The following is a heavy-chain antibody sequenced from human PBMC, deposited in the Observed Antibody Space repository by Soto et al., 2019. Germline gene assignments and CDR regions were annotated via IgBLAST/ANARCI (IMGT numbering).Heavy chain of an antibody. CDR2: IYYSGST. V-gene: IGHV4-59*01. D-gene: IGHD2-15*01. J-gene: IGHJ4*02. Sequence: QVQLQESGPGLVKPSETLSLTCTVSGGSISSYYWSWIRQPPGKGLEWIGYIYYSGSTNYNPSLKSRVTISVDTSKNQFSLKLSSVTAADTAVYYCAGGGRGRYCSGGSCDYWGQGTLVTVSS. CDR1: GGSISSYY. CDR3: AGGGRGRYCSGGSCDY.